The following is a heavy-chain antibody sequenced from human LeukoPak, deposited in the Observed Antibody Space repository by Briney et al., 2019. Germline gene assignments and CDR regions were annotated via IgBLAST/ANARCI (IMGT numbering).Heavy chain of an antibody. CDR2: IYYSGST. D-gene: IGHD3-10*01. Sequence: SETLSLTCTVSGGSINSYYWTWIRQPPGKGLEWIGYIYYSGSTHYNPSLDSRVTISMDTSKNHFSLKLSSVTAADTAIYYCARTSRHFYGSGSNLTPWPADMDVWGQGTKVTVSS. CDR3: ARTSRHFYGSGSNLTPWPADMDV. V-gene: IGHV4-59*01. J-gene: IGHJ6*02. CDR1: GGSINSYY.